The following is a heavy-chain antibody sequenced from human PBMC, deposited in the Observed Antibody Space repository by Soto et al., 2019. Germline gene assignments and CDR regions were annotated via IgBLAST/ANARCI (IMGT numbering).Heavy chain of an antibody. CDR3: ARVMVGSSWYLPWRDYYGMDV. CDR2: INAGNGNT. D-gene: IGHD6-13*01. V-gene: IGHV1-3*01. J-gene: IGHJ6*02. CDR1: GYTFTSYA. Sequence: QVQLVQSGAEVKKPGASVKVSCKASGYTFTSYAMHWVRQAPGQRLEWMGWINAGNGNTKYSQKFQGRVTITRDTHGSTAYMDLSSLRSEDTAVYYWARVMVGSSWYLPWRDYYGMDVWGQGTTVTVSS.